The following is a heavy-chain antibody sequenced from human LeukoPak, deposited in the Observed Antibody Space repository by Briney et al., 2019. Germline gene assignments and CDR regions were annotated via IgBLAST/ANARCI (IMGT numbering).Heavy chain of an antibody. D-gene: IGHD6-6*01. CDR1: GFTFSSYG. V-gene: IGHV3-30*18. CDR2: ISYDGSNK. CDR3: AKAQREYSSSSIDY. J-gene: IGHJ4*02. Sequence: GGSLRLSCAASGFTFSSYGMHWVRQAPGKGLEWVAVISYDGSNKYYADSVKGRFTISRDNSKNTLYLQMNSLRAEDTAVYYCAKAQREYSSSSIDYWGQGTLVTVSS.